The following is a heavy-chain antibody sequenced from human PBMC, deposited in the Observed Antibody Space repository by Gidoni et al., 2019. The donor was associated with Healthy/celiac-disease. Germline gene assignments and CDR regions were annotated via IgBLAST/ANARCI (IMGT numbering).Heavy chain of an antibody. CDR2: INWNSGSI. CDR3: AKDYSLRPRTYYYYYGMDV. CDR1: GFTFDDYA. Sequence: EVQLVESGGGLVQPGRSLRLSCAASGFTFDDYAMHWVRQVPGKGLEWFSGINWNSGSIGYADSVEGRFTISRDNAKNSLYLQMNSLRAEDTALYYCAKDYSLRPRTYYYYYGMDVWGQGTTVTVSS. V-gene: IGHV3-9*01. J-gene: IGHJ6*02. D-gene: IGHD6-13*01.